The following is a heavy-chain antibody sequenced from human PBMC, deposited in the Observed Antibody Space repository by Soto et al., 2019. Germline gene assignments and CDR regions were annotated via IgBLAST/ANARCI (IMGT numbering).Heavy chain of an antibody. CDR3: ARVAVGAYWFDP. CDR2: INMDGTTT. CDR1: RFTFSNYC. V-gene: IGHV3-74*01. J-gene: IGHJ5*02. Sequence: GGSLRLSCSASRFTFSNYCMHCIRQAPGEGMVCVSRINMDGTTTNYAASVEGRFTISRDNARNTLWLQMNSLRADDTAVYYCARVAVGAYWFDPWGQGTLVTVSS. D-gene: IGHD1-26*01.